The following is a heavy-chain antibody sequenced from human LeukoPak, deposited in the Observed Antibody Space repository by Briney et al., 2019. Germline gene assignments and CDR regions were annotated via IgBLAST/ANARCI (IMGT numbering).Heavy chain of an antibody. Sequence: PGGSLTHSCAASGFTFSSYSMNWVRQAPGKGLQWVSSINIRNIYIYKADSMMGRSTISRDNAKNSLYLQINSLRADDTAVYYCARDQGLLVVGGRFGYWGQGTLVTVSS. V-gene: IGHV3-21*01. D-gene: IGHD6-19*01. J-gene: IGHJ4*02. CDR3: ARDQGLLVVGGRFGY. CDR1: GFTFSSYS. CDR2: INIRNIYI.